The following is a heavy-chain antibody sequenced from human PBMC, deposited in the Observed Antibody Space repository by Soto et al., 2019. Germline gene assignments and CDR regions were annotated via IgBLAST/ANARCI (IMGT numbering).Heavy chain of an antibody. CDR2: IYYSGNT. D-gene: IGHD2-2*01. CDR3: ARALNQFYHPLFDY. Sequence: QVQLQESGPGLVKPLQTLSLTCTVSGGSIISVGSYWSWIRQHPGKGLEWIGYIYYSGNTYYNPSLKSRVNISVDTSKIQFSLILSSVTAADQAVYYFARALNQFYHPLFDYWGQGTLVTVSS. V-gene: IGHV4-31*03. CDR1: GGSIISVGSY. J-gene: IGHJ4*02.